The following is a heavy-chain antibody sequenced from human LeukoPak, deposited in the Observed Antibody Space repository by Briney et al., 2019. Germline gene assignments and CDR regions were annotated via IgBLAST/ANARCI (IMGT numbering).Heavy chain of an antibody. J-gene: IGHJ6*02. Sequence: GGSLRLSCAASGFTFSSYSMNWVRQAPGKGLEWVSSISSSSSYIYYADSVKGRFTISRDNAKNSLYLQMNSLRAEDTAVYYCARHSSGYYYGKDVWGQGTTVTVSS. V-gene: IGHV3-21*01. CDR1: GFTFSSYS. CDR3: ARHSSGYYYGKDV. D-gene: IGHD6-19*01. CDR2: ISSSSSYI.